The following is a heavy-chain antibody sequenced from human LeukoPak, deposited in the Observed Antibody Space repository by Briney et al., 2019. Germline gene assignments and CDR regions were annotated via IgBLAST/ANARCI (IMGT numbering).Heavy chain of an antibody. Sequence: ASVKVSCKASGYTFTSYYVHWVRQAPGQGPEWMGIINPSGGATRYAQKFQGRVTMTRDMSTSTVYMDLSSLRSDDTALYYCAGDRDRSGSDLFDYWGQGTLVTVSS. CDR2: INPSGGAT. CDR1: GYTFTSYY. V-gene: IGHV1-46*01. CDR3: AGDRDRSGSDLFDY. J-gene: IGHJ4*02. D-gene: IGHD3-22*01.